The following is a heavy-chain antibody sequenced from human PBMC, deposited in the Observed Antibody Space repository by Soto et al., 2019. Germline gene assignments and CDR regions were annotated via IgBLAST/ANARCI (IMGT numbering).Heavy chain of an antibody. CDR1: GFTFSSYS. J-gene: IGHJ5*02. Sequence: NPGGSLRLSCAASGFTFSSYSMNWVRQAPGKGLEWVSSISSSSSYIYYADSVKGRFTISRDNAKNSLYLQMNSLRAEDTAVYYCARTTHYYDRTDLRGPNWFDPWGQGTLVTVSS. CDR3: ARTTHYYDRTDLRGPNWFDP. CDR2: ISSSSSYI. V-gene: IGHV3-21*01. D-gene: IGHD3-22*01.